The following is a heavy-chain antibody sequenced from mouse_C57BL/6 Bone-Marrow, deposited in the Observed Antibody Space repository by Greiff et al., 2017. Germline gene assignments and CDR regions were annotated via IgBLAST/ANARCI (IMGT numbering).Heavy chain of an antibody. D-gene: IGHD2-1*01. Sequence: QVQLQQSGPELVKPGASVKISCKASGYAFSSSWMNWVKQRPGKGLEWIGRIYPGDGDTNYNGKFKGKATLTADKSSSTAYMQLSSLTSEDSAVXFCARCLLNYWGQGTTLTVSS. V-gene: IGHV1-82*01. CDR1: GYAFSSSW. CDR2: IYPGDGDT. CDR3: ARCLLNY. J-gene: IGHJ2*01.